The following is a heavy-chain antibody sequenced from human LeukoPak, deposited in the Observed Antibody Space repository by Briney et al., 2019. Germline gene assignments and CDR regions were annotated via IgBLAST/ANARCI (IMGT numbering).Heavy chain of an antibody. CDR1: GFSLTTRGMC. CDR3: APLPQYYYDSSDEGN. Sequence: SGLALVKPTQTLTLTCTFSGFSLTTRGMCVSWIRQPPGKALEWLARIDWDDDKYYTTSLKTRLTISKDTSNNQVVLTMTNMDPVDIATYYCAPLPQYYYDSSDEGNWGQGTVVTVSS. V-gene: IGHV2-70*11. J-gene: IGHJ4*02. CDR2: IDWDDDK. D-gene: IGHD3-22*01.